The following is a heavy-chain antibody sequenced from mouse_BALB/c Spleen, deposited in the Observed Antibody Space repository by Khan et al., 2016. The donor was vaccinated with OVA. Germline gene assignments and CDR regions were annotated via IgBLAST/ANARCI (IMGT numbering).Heavy chain of an antibody. CDR3: AKDPPYEGMDY. V-gene: IGHV2-6-5*01. CDR1: GFSLTDYA. CDR2: IWAGGSK. D-gene: IGHD2-12*01. Sequence: QVQLKESGAGLVAPSQSLYITCTVSGFSLTDYAVSWIRQPPGKGLEWLGVIWAGGSKYYNSVLKSRLSISKENSKSQVFLKVNSLQNDDAAMYYCAKDPPYEGMDYWGQGTSVTVSS. J-gene: IGHJ4*01.